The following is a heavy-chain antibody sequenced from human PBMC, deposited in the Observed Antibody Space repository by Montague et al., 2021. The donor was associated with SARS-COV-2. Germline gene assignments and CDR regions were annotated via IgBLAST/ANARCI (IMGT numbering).Heavy chain of an antibody. Sequence: SETLSLTCAVYGGSFSGHYWSWIRQPPGKGLEWIGEINNSGSTNYNPSLKSRVTISVDTSKNQFSLKLHSVTAADTAVYYCARGRIEVSMIVVVLTGGSYYIDVWGQGTTVTVSS. J-gene: IGHJ6*03. CDR2: INNSGST. CDR3: ARGRIEVSMIVVVLTGGSYYIDV. CDR1: GGSFSGHY. V-gene: IGHV4-34*01. D-gene: IGHD3-22*01.